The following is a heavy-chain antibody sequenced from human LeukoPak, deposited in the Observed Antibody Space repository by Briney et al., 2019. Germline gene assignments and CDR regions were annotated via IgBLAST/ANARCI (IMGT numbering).Heavy chain of an antibody. D-gene: IGHD3-10*01. CDR3: ASSTKTLLWFGRDAFDI. CDR2: ISAYNGNT. Sequence: ASVKVSCKASGYTFTSYGISWVRQAPGQGLEWMGWISAYNGNTNYAQKLQGRVTMTTDTSTSTAYMELRSLRSDDTAVYYCASSTKTLLWFGRDAFDIWGQGTMVTVSS. CDR1: GYTFTSYG. J-gene: IGHJ3*02. V-gene: IGHV1-18*01.